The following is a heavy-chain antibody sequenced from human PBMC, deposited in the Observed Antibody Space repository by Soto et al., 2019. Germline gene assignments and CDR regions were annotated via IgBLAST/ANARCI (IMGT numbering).Heavy chain of an antibody. Sequence: QVQLVQSGTEVKKPGASVKVSCKASGYTFPTYGFSWVRQAPGQGLEWMGWISAYNANTNYAQKFQGRLTMTTDTSTSTAYMELRSLRSDDTAVYYCAIDLTPYSYGYDYFDYWGQGTLVTVPS. D-gene: IGHD5-18*01. V-gene: IGHV1-18*01. CDR3: AIDLTPYSYGYDYFDY. J-gene: IGHJ4*02. CDR1: GYTFPTYG. CDR2: ISAYNANT.